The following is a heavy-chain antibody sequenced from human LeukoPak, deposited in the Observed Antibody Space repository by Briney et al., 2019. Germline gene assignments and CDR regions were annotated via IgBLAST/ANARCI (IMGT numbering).Heavy chain of an antibody. CDR2: ISAYNGNT. Sequence: ASVKVSCKASGYTFTGYYMHWVRQAPGQGLEWMGWISAYNGNTNYAQKLQGRVTMTTDTSTSTAYMELRSLRSDGTAVYYCARGRTIVVVTDFDYWGQGTLVTVSS. J-gene: IGHJ4*02. D-gene: IGHD2-21*02. CDR3: ARGRTIVVVTDFDY. CDR1: GYTFTGYY. V-gene: IGHV1-18*04.